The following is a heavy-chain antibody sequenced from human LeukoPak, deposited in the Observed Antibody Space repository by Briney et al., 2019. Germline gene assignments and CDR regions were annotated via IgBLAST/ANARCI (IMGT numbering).Heavy chain of an antibody. Sequence: SETLSLTCAVYGGSFSGYYWSWIRQPPGKGLEWIGSIYYSGSTYYNPSLKSRVTISVDTSKNQFSLKLSSVTAADTAVYYCASAEKYYYYYYMDVWGKGTTVTISS. CDR3: ASAEKYYYYYYMDV. J-gene: IGHJ6*03. V-gene: IGHV4-34*01. CDR2: IYYSGST. CDR1: GGSFSGYY.